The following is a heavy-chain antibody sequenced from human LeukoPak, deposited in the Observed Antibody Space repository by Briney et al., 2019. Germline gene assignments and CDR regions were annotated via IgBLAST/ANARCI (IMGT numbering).Heavy chain of an antibody. CDR2: ISYDGSNK. CDR1: GFTFSSYA. CDR3: ARERGIVVAHDAFDI. J-gene: IGHJ3*02. D-gene: IGHD6-19*01. Sequence: GGSLRLSCAASGFTFSSYAMHWVRQAPGKGLEWVAVISYDGSNKYYADSVKGRFTISRDNSKNTLYLQMNSLRAEDTAVYYCARERGIVVAHDAFDIWGQGTMVTVSS. V-gene: IGHV3-30-3*01.